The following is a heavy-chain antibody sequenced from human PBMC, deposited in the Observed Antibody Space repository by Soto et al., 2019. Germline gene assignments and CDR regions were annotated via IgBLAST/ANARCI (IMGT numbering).Heavy chain of an antibody. D-gene: IGHD3-3*01. J-gene: IGHJ1*01. CDR3: AKALGSSFLYNAEYFHY. V-gene: IGHV3-11*01. CDR2: ISSSGTTI. Sequence: GGSLRLSCAASGFTFSDYYMSWIRQAPGKGLEWVSYISSSGTTIFYADSLRGRFTISRDNAKKSLYLQMNSLRGEDTAVYYCAKALGSSFLYNAEYFHYWGQGTLVTVSS. CDR1: GFTFSDYY.